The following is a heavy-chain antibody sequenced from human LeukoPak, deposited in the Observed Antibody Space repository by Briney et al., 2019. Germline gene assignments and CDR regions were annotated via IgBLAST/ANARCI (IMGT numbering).Heavy chain of an antibody. CDR3: AREISDGSYFDY. V-gene: IGHV3-23*01. CDR1: GFTFSSYA. CDR2: MSGSGGST. J-gene: IGHJ4*02. Sequence: PGGSLRLSCAASGFTFSSYAMSWVRQAPGKGLEWVSAMSGSGGSTYYADSVKGRFTISRDNSKNTLYLQMNSLRAEDTAVYYCAREISDGSYFDYWGQGTLVTVSS. D-gene: IGHD1-26*01.